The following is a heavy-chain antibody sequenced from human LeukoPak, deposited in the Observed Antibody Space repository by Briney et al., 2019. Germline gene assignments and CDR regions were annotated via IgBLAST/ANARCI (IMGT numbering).Heavy chain of an antibody. CDR3: ARAGDPAMVRRDFDY. Sequence: SETLSLTCAVYGGSSSGYYWSWIRQPPGKGLEWIGEINHSGSTNYNPSLKSRVTISVDTSKNQFSLKLSSVTAADTAVYYCARAGDPAMVRRDFDYWGQGTLVTVSS. CDR2: INHSGST. CDR1: GGSSSGYY. V-gene: IGHV4-34*01. J-gene: IGHJ4*02. D-gene: IGHD5-18*01.